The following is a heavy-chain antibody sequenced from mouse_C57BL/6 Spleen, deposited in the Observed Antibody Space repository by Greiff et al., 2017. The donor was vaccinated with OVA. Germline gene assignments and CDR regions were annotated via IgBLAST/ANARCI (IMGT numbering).Heavy chain of an antibody. Sequence: QVQLQQPGAELVMPGASVKLSCKASGYTFTSYWMHWVKQRPGQGLEWIGEIDPSDSYTNYNQKFNGKSTLTVVKSSSTAYMQLSSLTTEDSAVDYCASGYYGSSHGYFDVWGTGTTVTVSS. CDR1: GYTFTSYW. D-gene: IGHD1-1*01. CDR2: IDPSDSYT. J-gene: IGHJ1*03. CDR3: ASGYYGSSHGYFDV. V-gene: IGHV1-69*01.